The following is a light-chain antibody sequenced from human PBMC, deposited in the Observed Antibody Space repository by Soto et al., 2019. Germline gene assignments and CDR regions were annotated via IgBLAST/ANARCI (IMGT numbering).Light chain of an antibody. CDR1: SSDVGGYNY. Sequence: QSALTQPRSVSGSPGQSVTISCTGTSSDVGGYNYVSWYQQHPGKAPKLIIYDVSKRPSGVHDRFSGSKSGKTASLTISGRQAEDEADYYCCSYAGSYSVVFGGGTKLTVL. J-gene: IGLJ2*01. V-gene: IGLV2-11*01. CDR3: CSYAGSYSVV. CDR2: DVS.